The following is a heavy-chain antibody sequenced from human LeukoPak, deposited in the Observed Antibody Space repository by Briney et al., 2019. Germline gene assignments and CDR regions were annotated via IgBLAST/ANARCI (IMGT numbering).Heavy chain of an antibody. CDR1: GFTFSSYS. V-gene: IGHV3-48*01. CDR3: ARDAASGNNWFDP. J-gene: IGHJ5*02. D-gene: IGHD3-3*01. CDR2: ISSSSSST. Sequence: GGSLRLSCAASGFTFSSYSMNWVRQAPGKGLEWVSYISSSSSSTYYADSVKGRFTISRDNTKKSLYLLMDSLRAKDTAVYYCARDAASGNNWFDPWGQGTLVTVSS.